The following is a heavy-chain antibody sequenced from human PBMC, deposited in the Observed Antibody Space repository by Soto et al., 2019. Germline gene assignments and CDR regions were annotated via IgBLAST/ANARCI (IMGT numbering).Heavy chain of an antibody. V-gene: IGHV2-70*13. CDR3: ARIRNSGYYYDS. D-gene: IGHD3-22*01. CDR2: IDWEDDK. Sequence: GSGPTLVNPTQTLTLTCSVSGFSLNTRGMCVSWIRQPPGGALEWLALIDWEDDKYYTTSLKTRLTISKDTSKNQVVLTLADMDPLDTGTYYCARIRNSGYYYDSWGQGALVTVSS. J-gene: IGHJ4*02. CDR1: GFSLNTRGMC.